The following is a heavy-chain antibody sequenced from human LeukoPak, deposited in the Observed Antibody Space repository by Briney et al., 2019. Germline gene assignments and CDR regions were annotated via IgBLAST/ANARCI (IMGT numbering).Heavy chain of an antibody. CDR1: GYTFTGYY. V-gene: IGHV1-2*02. D-gene: IGHD3-22*01. Sequence: ASVKVSCKASGYTFTGYYMHWVRQAPGQGLEWMGWINPNSGGTNYAQKFQGRVTMTRDTSIGTAYMELSRLRSDDTAVYYCARDLSSGYFAFDIWGQGTMVTVSS. CDR3: ARDLSSGYFAFDI. J-gene: IGHJ3*02. CDR2: INPNSGGT.